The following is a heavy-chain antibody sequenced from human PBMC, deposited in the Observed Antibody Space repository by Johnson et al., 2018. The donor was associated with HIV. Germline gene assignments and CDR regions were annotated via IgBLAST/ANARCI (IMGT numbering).Heavy chain of an antibody. CDR2: ISGSGGST. Sequence: VQLVESGGGLVKPAGSLRLSCAASGFTFSNAWMSWVRQAPGKGLEWVSTISGSGGSTYYADSVKGRFTISRDNSKNTLYLQMNSLRAEDTAVYYCASVPMIVVLDGAFDIWGQGTMVTVSS. V-gene: IGHV3-23*04. CDR3: ASVPMIVVLDGAFDI. D-gene: IGHD3-22*01. J-gene: IGHJ3*02. CDR1: GFTFSNAW.